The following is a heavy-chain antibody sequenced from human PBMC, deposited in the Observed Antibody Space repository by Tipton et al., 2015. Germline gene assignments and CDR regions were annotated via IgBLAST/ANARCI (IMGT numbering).Heavy chain of an antibody. CDR2: IYYSGNT. CDR1: GGSISSSSYY. J-gene: IGHJ4*02. Sequence: TLSLTCTVSGGSISSSSYYWGWIRQPPGKGLEWIGTIYYSGNTYYNPSLKSRVTISVDTSKNQFSLKLHSVTAADTGVYFCARVRGAARADYWGQGTLVTVSS. D-gene: IGHD6-6*01. CDR3: ARVRGAARADY. V-gene: IGHV4-39*01.